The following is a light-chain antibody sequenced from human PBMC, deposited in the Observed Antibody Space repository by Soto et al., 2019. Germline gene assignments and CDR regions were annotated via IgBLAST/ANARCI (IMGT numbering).Light chain of an antibody. CDR1: QSVSSN. Sequence: EIVMTQSPATLSVSPGETATLSRRASQSVSSNLAWYQQKPGQAPRLLIYGASTRATGIPARFSGSGSGTEFTLTISSLQSEDFAVYYCQQYNNWPPVTFGGGTKVDIK. CDR3: QQYNNWPPVT. J-gene: IGKJ4*01. CDR2: GAS. V-gene: IGKV3-15*01.